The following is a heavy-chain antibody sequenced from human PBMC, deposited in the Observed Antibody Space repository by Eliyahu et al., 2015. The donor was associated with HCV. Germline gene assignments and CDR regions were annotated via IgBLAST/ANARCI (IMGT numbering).Heavy chain of an antibody. Sequence: EVQLVESGGGLVQPGGSLRLSCAASGFPFSXYWRHWVRQAPGKGLVWVSRINSDGSTTDYADSVKGRFSISRDNAKNTLYLQMNSLRAEDTAVYYCARYYDEENEVTTMDTFDIWGQGTMVTVSS. CDR1: GFPFSXYW. CDR3: ARYYDEENEVTTMDTFDI. V-gene: IGHV3-74*01. CDR2: INSDGSTT. J-gene: IGHJ3*02. D-gene: IGHD3-22*01.